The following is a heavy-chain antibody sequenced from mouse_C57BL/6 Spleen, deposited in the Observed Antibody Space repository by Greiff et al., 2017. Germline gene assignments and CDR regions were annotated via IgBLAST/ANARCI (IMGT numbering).Heavy chain of an antibody. CDR2: LNPNNGGT. Sequence: VQLQPSGPELVKPGASVQMSCKASGYTFTDYNMHWVKQSHGKSLAWIGYLNPNNGGTSYNQQFKGKATLTVNKSSSTAYVELRSLTSEDSAVYYCASNPTQIYYDYDNYAMDYWGQGTSVTVSS. V-gene: IGHV1-22*01. D-gene: IGHD2-4*01. J-gene: IGHJ4*01. CDR1: GYTFTDYN. CDR3: ASNPTQIYYDYDNYAMDY.